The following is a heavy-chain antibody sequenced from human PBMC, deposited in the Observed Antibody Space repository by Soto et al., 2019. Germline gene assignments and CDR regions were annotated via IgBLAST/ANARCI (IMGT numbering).Heavy chain of an antibody. CDR2: ISAYNGNT. CDR3: ARGVVHSSSLLSYYYYYMDV. Sequence: ASVKVSCKASGYTFTSYGISWVRQAPGQGLEWMGWISAYNGNTNYAQKLQGRVTMTTDTSTSTAYMELRSLRSDDTAVYYCARGVVHSSSLLSYYYYYMDVWGKGTTVTVSS. J-gene: IGHJ6*03. CDR1: GYTFTSYG. D-gene: IGHD6-6*01. V-gene: IGHV1-18*01.